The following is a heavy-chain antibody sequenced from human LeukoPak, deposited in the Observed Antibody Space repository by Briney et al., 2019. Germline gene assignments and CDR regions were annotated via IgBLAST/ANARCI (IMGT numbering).Heavy chain of an antibody. CDR3: VRGAQSSSWYAPLYYFDY. CDR2: INPNSGGT. J-gene: IGHJ4*02. CDR1: GYTFTSYY. D-gene: IGHD6-13*01. Sequence: ASVKVSCKASGYTFTSYYMHWVRQAPGQGLEWMGWINPNSGGTNYAQKFQGRVTMTRDTSISTAYMELSRLRSDDTAVYYCVRGAQSSSWYAPLYYFDYWGQGTLVTVSS. V-gene: IGHV1-2*02.